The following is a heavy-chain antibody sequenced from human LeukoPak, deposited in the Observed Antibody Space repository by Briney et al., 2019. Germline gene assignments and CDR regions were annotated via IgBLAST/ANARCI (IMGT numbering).Heavy chain of an antibody. CDR1: GYTFTSYG. V-gene: IGHV1-18*04. CDR2: ISAYNGNT. CDR3: ARLEYCSPLIDYYYGMDV. Sequence: SVKVSCKASGYTFTSYGISWVRQAPGQGLEWMGWISAYNGNTNYAQKLQGRVTMTTDTSTSTAYMELRSLRSDDTAVYYCARLEYCSPLIDYYYGMDVWGKGTTVTVSS. D-gene: IGHD6-6*01. J-gene: IGHJ6*04.